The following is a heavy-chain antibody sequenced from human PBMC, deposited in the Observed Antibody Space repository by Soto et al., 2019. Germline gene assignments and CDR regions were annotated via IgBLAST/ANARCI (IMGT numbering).Heavy chain of an antibody. CDR2: IWYDGSNK. CDR3: ARDGPPGTMIVVANWFDP. CDR1: GFTFSSYG. D-gene: IGHD3-22*01. Sequence: GGSLRLSCAASGFTFSSYGMHWVRQAPGKGLEWVAVIWYDGSNKYYADSVKGRFTISRDNSKNTLYLQMNSLRAEDTAVYYCARDGPPGTMIVVANWFDPWGQGTLVTVS. J-gene: IGHJ5*02. V-gene: IGHV3-33*01.